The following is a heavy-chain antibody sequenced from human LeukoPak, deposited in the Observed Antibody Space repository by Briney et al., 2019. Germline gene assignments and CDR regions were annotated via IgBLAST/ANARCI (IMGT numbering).Heavy chain of an antibody. V-gene: IGHV3-53*01. D-gene: IGHD3/OR15-3a*01. J-gene: IGHJ4*02. CDR3: ARDGLANDGY. CDR2: IYSGDRT. CDR1: GFTVSSNY. Sequence: QPGGSLRLSCAASGFTVSSNYMSWLRQAPGKRLEWVSVIYSGDRTYYADSVKGRFTVSRDNSKNTLYLQMNSLRAEDTAVYYCARDGLANDGYWGQGTLVTVSS.